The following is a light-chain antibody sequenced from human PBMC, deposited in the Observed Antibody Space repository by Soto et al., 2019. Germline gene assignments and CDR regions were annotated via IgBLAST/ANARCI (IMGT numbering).Light chain of an antibody. CDR1: KSNIGTNF. CDR2: RND. Sequence: QSVLTQPPSASGTPGQGVTISCSGSKSNIGTNFVYWYQQLPGTAPKLLIYRNDQRPSGLPDRFSGAKYGTSSSLASSGLRSEDEADYYCAAWDDSLSGRIFGGGTKLTVL. CDR3: AAWDDSLSGRI. V-gene: IGLV1-47*01. J-gene: IGLJ2*01.